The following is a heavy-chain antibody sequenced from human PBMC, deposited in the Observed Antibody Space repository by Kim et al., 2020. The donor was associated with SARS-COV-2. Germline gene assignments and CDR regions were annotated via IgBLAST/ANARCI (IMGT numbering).Heavy chain of an antibody. CDR1: GGSFSGYY. CDR2: INHSGST. J-gene: IGHJ4*02. D-gene: IGHD6-13*01. V-gene: IGHV4-34*01. Sequence: SVTLSLTCAVYGGSFSGYYWSWIRQPPGKGLEWIGEINHSGSTNYNPSLKSRVTISVDTSKNQFSLKLSSVTAADTAVYYCARLKQLVPFDYWGQGTLVTVSS. CDR3: ARLKQLVPFDY.